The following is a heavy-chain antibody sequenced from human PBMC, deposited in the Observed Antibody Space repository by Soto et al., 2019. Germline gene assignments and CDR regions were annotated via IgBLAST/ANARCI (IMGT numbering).Heavy chain of an antibody. CDR1: GFSFKNYE. CDR3: AREMPTDLPYFDL. V-gene: IGHV3-48*03. J-gene: IGHJ4*02. D-gene: IGHD4-4*01. Sequence: PGGSLRLSCAASGFSFKNYEINFFRQSPGKWLEWISHISDSETAIYYAESVSGRFTISRDNAKRSLYLQMNSLTVEDTAVYYCAREMPTDLPYFDLWGQGTLVTVSS. CDR2: ISDSETAI.